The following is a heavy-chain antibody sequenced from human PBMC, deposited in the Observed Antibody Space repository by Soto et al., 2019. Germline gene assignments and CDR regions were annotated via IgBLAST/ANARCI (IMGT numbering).Heavy chain of an antibody. CDR1: GFTFSDSA. D-gene: IGHD2-15*01. J-gene: IGHJ4*01. Sequence: EVQLVESGGGLVQPGGSLKLSCAASGFTFSDSAIHWVRQASGKGLEWVGRIRSKGNNYATAYAASGKGRLTITIDNSRNMQFLHMNSVQIDDKAGYNGDVPFCRGCTCYADFWGDGSVVTVSS. CDR2: IRSKGNNYAT. CDR3: DVPFCRGCTCYADF. V-gene: IGHV3-73*02.